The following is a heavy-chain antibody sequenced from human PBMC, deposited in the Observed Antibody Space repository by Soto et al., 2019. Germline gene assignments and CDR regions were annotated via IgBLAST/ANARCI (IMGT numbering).Heavy chain of an antibody. CDR1: GYTFTSYY. J-gene: IGHJ5*02. V-gene: IGHV1-46*01. Sequence: QVQLVQSGAEVKKPGASVKVSCKASGYTFTSYYMHWVRQAPGQGLEWMGIINPSGGSTSYAQKFQGRVTMTRDTSTSTGYMELSRLRSEDTAVYYCARWDTAMSKFDPWGQGTLVTVSS. CDR2: INPSGGST. CDR3: ARWDTAMSKFDP. D-gene: IGHD5-18*01.